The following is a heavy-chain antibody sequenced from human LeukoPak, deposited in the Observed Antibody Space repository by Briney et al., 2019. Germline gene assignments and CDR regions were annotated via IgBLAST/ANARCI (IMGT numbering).Heavy chain of an antibody. V-gene: IGHV4-61*02. CDR3: ARDKPQSYFDF. CDR2: IYSSGST. J-gene: IGHJ4*02. Sequence: SETPSLTCTVSGGSISSGSYYWTWIRQPAGEGLEWIGRIYSSGSTNYNPSLKSRVTISADTSKNQFSLNLSSVTAADTAVYYCARDKPQSYFDFWGQGTLVTVSS. CDR1: GGSISSGSYY.